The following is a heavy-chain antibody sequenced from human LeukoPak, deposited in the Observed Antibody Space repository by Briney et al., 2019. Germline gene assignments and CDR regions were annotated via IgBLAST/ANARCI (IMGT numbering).Heavy chain of an antibody. D-gene: IGHD3-22*01. J-gene: IGHJ4*02. CDR3: ARAPYYDSSGYYLY. CDR2: INTNTGNP. Sequence: ASVKVSCKASGYTFTNYAVNWVRQAPGQGLEWVGWINTNTGNPTYAQGFTGRFVFSLDTSVSTAYLQISSLKAEDPAVYSCARAPYYDSSGYYLYWGQGTLVTVSS. V-gene: IGHV7-4-1*02. CDR1: GYTFTNYA.